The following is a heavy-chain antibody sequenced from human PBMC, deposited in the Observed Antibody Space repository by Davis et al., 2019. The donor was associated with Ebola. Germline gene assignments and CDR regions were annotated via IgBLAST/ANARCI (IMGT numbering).Heavy chain of an antibody. Sequence: PPQTLSLTCVVSGGSISSSNWWSWVRQPPGKGLEWIGEIYHSGSTNYNPSLKSRVTISVDTSKNQFSLKLSSVTAADTAVYYCARDGRQVNYDFWSGYSEYYYYGMDVWGQGTTVTVSS. D-gene: IGHD3-3*01. J-gene: IGHJ6*02. V-gene: IGHV4-4*03. CDR1: GGSISSSNW. CDR2: IYHSGST. CDR3: ARDGRQVNYDFWSGYSEYYYYGMDV.